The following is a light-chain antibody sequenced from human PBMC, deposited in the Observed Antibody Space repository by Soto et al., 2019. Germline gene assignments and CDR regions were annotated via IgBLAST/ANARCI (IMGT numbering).Light chain of an antibody. V-gene: IGKV3-15*01. CDR3: QQYNNWPQT. J-gene: IGKJ1*01. CDR1: QSVSSSY. CDR2: GAS. Sequence: ETVLTQSPGTLSLSPGDRATLSCRASQSVSSSYLAWYQQKPGQAPRLLIYGASTRATGIPARFSGSGSGTEFTLTISSLQSEDFAVYYCQQYNNWPQTFGQGTKVDIK.